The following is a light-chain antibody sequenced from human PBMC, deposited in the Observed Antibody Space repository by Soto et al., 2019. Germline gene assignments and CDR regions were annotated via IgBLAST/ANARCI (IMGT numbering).Light chain of an antibody. CDR2: QVT. J-gene: IGLJ3*02. CDR1: SSDVGGHNF. CDR3: NSYTSAFTWV. Sequence: QSALTQPASVSGSPGQSITISCTGTSSDVGGHNFVSWFQHHPGKAPKLIIYQVTNRPSGVSDRFSGSKSGNTASLTISGLQAEDEADYYCNSYTSAFTWVFGGGTQLTVL. V-gene: IGLV2-14*01.